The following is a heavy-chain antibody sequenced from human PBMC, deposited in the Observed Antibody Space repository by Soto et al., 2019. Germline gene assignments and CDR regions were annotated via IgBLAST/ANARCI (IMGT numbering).Heavy chain of an antibody. D-gene: IGHD2-15*01. Sequence: SETLSLTCTVSGGSISSSSYYWGWIRQPPGKGLEWIGSIYYSGSTYYNPSLKSRVTISVDTSKNQFSLKLSSVTAADTAVYYCARERCSGGSCYEQDPTNYYYGMDGWGQGTTVTVSS. CDR1: GGSISSSSYY. V-gene: IGHV4-39*07. CDR3: ARERCSGGSCYEQDPTNYYYGMDG. J-gene: IGHJ6*02. CDR2: IYYSGST.